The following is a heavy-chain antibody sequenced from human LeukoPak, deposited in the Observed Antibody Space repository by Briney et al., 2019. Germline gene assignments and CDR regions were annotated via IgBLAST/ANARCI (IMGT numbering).Heavy chain of an antibody. CDR2: IKENGNDK. D-gene: IGHD3-3*01. CDR1: GFSFSTYW. J-gene: IGHJ6*03. V-gene: IGHV3-7*01. CDR3: ARDGTFGVPIYRHFMDV. Sequence: PGGSLRLSCAASGFSFSTYWMNWVRQAPGKGLEWVANIKENGNDKYYVDSVKGRFTISRDNGKNSLYLQMNNLRAEDTAVYYCARDGTFGVPIYRHFMDVWGKGTTVTVSS.